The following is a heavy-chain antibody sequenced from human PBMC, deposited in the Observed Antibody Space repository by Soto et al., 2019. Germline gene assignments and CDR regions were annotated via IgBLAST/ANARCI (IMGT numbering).Heavy chain of an antibody. CDR1: GYTLTELS. CDR2: FDPEDGET. D-gene: IGHD6-13*01. Sequence: EASVKVSCKVSGYTLTELSMHWVRQAPGKGLEWMGGFDPEDGETIYAQKFQGRVTMTEDTSTDTAYMELSSLRSEDTAVYYCATLDGSSWYLYYFDYWGQGTLVTAPQ. CDR3: ATLDGSSWYLYYFDY. V-gene: IGHV1-24*01. J-gene: IGHJ4*02.